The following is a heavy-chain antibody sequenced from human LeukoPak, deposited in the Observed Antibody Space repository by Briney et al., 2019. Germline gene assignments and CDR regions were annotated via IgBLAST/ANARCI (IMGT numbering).Heavy chain of an antibody. V-gene: IGHV3-11*01. D-gene: IGHD3-16*02. J-gene: IGHJ4*02. CDR2: ISSSGSTI. CDR3: ARVGFMITFGGVICDY. CDR1: GFTFSDYY. Sequence: GGSLRLSCAASGFTFSDYYMSWVRQAPGKGLEWVSYISSSGSTIYYADSVKGRFTISRDNAKNSLYLQMNSLRAEDTAVYYCARVGFMITFGGVICDYWGQETLVTVSS.